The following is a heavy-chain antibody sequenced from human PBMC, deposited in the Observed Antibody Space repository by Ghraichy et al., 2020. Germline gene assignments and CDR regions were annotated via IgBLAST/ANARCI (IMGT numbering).Heavy chain of an antibody. D-gene: IGHD1-26*01. CDR2: IYYSGRT. J-gene: IGHJ5*02. Sequence: SETLSLTCTVSGGSISSSSYYWGWIRQPPGKGLEWIGSIYYSGRTYYNPSLKSRVTISVDTSKNQFSLKLSSVTAADTAVYYCARLEWEFRWFDPWGQGTVVTVSS. CDR1: GGSISSSSYY. V-gene: IGHV4-39*01. CDR3: ARLEWEFRWFDP.